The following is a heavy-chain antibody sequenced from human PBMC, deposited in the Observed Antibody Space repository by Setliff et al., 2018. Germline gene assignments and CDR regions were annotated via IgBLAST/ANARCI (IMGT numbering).Heavy chain of an antibody. CDR2: ISGNSYYI. CDR1: GFNFNTHT. Sequence: PGGSLRLSCAAFGFNFNTHTLSWVRQAPGKGLEWVSAISGNSYYINYVDSVKGRFTVSRDNDRNSVSLQMNSLRAEDTGVYYCVAGRMWLPVGDYWGQGALVTAPQ. D-gene: IGHD6-19*01. V-gene: IGHV3-21*01. J-gene: IGHJ4*02. CDR3: VAGRMWLPVGDY.